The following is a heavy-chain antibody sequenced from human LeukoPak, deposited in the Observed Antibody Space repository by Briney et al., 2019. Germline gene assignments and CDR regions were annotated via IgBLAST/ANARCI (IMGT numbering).Heavy chain of an antibody. CDR2: IGGSGGST. J-gene: IGHJ4*02. V-gene: IGHV3-23*01. CDR1: GFTFSSYA. D-gene: IGHD5-24*01. CDR3: ANGRDGYNFDY. Sequence: GGSLRLSCAASGFTFSSYAMSWVRQAPGKGLGCGSAIGGSGGSTYYTDSVKGRFTISRDNSKNTLYLQMNSLRAEDTAVYYCANGRDGYNFDYWGQGTLVTVSS.